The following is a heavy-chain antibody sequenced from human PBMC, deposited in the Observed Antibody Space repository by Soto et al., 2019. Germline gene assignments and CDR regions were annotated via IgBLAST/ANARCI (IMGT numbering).Heavy chain of an antibody. V-gene: IGHV3-33*01. CDR3: ARRYCSSTSCYAPYYYYGMDV. CDR1: GFTFSSYG. CDR2: IWYDGSNK. Sequence: QVPLVESGGGVVQPGRSLRLSCAASGFTFSSYGMHWVRQAPGKGLEWVAVIWYDGSNKYYADSVKGRFTISRDNSKXTLXLXKNSLRAEDTAVYYCARRYCSSTSCYAPYYYYGMDVWGQGTTVTVSS. J-gene: IGHJ6*02. D-gene: IGHD2-2*01.